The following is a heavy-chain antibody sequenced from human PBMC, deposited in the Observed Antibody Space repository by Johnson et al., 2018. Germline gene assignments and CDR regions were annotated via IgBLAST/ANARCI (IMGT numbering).Heavy chain of an antibody. CDR1: GMTFHKYG. V-gene: IGHV3-30*18. CDR2: ISYDGNER. Sequence: QVQLVESGGGVVQPGRSLRLSCVASGMTFHKYGFHWVRRAPGKGLEWVTVISYDGNERHYADSVKGRFTISRDNSKNTVYLHMNSLKPEDTSIYYCAKDRYWPYNLDRGVYRYFGLSVWGHGFTVTVSS. D-gene: IGHD5/OR15-5a*01. CDR3: AKDRYWPYNLDRGVYRYFGLSV. J-gene: IGHJ6*02.